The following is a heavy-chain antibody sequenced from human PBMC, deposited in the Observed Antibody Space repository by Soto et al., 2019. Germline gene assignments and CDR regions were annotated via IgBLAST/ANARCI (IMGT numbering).Heavy chain of an antibody. D-gene: IGHD3-22*01. CDR2: ISGSGGST. Sequence: EVQLLESGGGLVQPGGSLRLSCAASGFTFSSYAMSWVREAPGKGLEWVSAISGSGGSTYYADSVKGRFTISRDNSKNTLYLQMNSLRAEDTAVYYCAIRPHYYDSSSYYGDYWGQGTLVTVSS. CDR1: GFTFSSYA. CDR3: AIRPHYYDSSSYYGDY. J-gene: IGHJ4*02. V-gene: IGHV3-23*01.